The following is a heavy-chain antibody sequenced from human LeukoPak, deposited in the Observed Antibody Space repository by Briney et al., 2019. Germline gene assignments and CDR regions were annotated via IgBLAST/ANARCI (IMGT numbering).Heavy chain of an antibody. CDR1: GGSISSDY. CDR2: IYTSGST. D-gene: IGHD2-21*01. Sequence: SETLSLTCTVSGGSISSDYWSWIRQPAGKGLEWIGRIYTSGSTNYNPSLKSRVTISVDTSKNQFSLKLSSVTAADTAVYYCARDVIRLGFRWFDPWGQGTLVTVSS. J-gene: IGHJ5*02. CDR3: ARDVIRLGFRWFDP. V-gene: IGHV4-4*07.